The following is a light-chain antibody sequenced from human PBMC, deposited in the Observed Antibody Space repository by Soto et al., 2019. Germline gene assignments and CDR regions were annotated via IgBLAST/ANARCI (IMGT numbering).Light chain of an antibody. CDR3: QQYETFSGT. J-gene: IGKJ1*01. CDR1: QSISSW. CDR2: DAS. Sequence: IPMTQSPATLSASDRARVTITCRASQSISSWLAWYQQKPGKAPKLLIYDASSLESGVPSRFSGSGSGTDFTLTIASLQPDDFATYYCQQYETFSGTFGPGTKVDI. V-gene: IGKV1-5*01.